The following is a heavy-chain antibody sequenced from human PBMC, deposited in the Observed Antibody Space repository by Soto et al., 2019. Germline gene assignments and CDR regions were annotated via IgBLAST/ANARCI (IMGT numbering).Heavy chain of an antibody. D-gene: IGHD2-21*01. CDR3: ARLITVVVVGWYFDL. Sequence: PGGSLRLSCTASGFAFISYAMSWVRQAPGKGLEWVSAISGRDDNTYYADSVTGRFTISRDNSENTLYLQMDSLRAEDTAVYYCARLITVVVVGWYFDLWGRGTLVTVSS. CDR2: ISGRDDNT. V-gene: IGHV3-23*01. J-gene: IGHJ2*01. CDR1: GFAFISYA.